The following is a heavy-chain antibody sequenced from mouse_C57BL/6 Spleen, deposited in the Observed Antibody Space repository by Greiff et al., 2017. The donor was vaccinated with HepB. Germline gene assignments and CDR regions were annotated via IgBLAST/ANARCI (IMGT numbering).Heavy chain of an antibody. Sequence: EVKLMESGPGLVKPSQSLSLTCSVTGYSITSGYYWNWIRQFPGNKLEWMGYISYDGSNNYNPSLKNRISITRDTSKNQFFLKLNSVTTEDTATYYCARDQEVLLPYYFDYWGQGTTLTVSS. CDR1: GYSITSGYY. CDR3: ARDQEVLLPYYFDY. V-gene: IGHV3-6*01. D-gene: IGHD1-1*01. CDR2: ISYDGSN. J-gene: IGHJ2*01.